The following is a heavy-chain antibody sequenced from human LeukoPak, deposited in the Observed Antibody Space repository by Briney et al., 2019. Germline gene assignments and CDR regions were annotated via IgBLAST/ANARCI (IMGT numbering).Heavy chain of an antibody. CDR3: ARDLAYCGGDCYPDY. CDR1: GFTFSSYA. CDR2: ISYDGSNK. J-gene: IGHJ4*02. D-gene: IGHD2-21*02. V-gene: IGHV3-30-3*01. Sequence: GRSLRLSCAASGFTFSSYAMHWVRQAPGKGLEWVAVISYDGSNKYYADSVKGRFTISRDNSKNTLYLQMNSLRAEDTAVYYCARDLAYCGGDCYPDYWGQGTLVTVSS.